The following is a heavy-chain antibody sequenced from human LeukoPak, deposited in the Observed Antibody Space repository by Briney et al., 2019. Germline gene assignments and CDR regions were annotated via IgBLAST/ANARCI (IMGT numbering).Heavy chain of an antibody. Sequence: GGSLRLSCAASGFTFTTYWMAWVRQAPGKGLECVATIDRKGRAEYYVGSVEGRFTVSRDNTQNLLYLQMNGLRAEDTALYFCAREDWATFDNWGQGTMVTVSS. CDR3: AREDWATFDN. J-gene: IGHJ1*01. D-gene: IGHD3/OR15-3a*01. V-gene: IGHV3-7*01. CDR1: GFTFTTYW. CDR2: IDRKGRAE.